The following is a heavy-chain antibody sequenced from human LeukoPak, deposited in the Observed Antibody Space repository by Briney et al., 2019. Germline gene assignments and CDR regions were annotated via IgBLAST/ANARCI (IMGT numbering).Heavy chain of an antibody. V-gene: IGHV3-7*02. D-gene: IGHD3-10*01. CDR2: INQDGSEK. J-gene: IGHJ4*02. Sequence: PGGSLRLSCAASGFTLRRYWMSWARQASGKGLEWVANINQDGSEKYYVDSVKGRFTISRDNAKNSLYLQMNSLRAEDTAVYYCVGLGENYWGQGTLVTVSS. CDR3: VGLGENY. CDR1: GFTLRRYW.